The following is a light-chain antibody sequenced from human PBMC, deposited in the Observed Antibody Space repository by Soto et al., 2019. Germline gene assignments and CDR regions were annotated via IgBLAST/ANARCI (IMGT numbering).Light chain of an antibody. J-gene: IGKJ2*01. V-gene: IGKV3-15*01. CDR3: HHFGSSRHT. CDR1: QSVRNN. Sequence: EIVMTQSPATLSVSPGERATLSCRASQSVRNNLAWYQQKPGQAPRLLIYGASTRATGIPARFSGSGSGTEFTLTISSLQSEDFALYYCHHFGSSRHTFGQGTKVDIK. CDR2: GAS.